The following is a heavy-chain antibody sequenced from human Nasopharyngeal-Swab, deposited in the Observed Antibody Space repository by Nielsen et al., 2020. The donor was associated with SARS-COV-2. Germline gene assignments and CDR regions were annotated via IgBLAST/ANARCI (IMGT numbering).Heavy chain of an antibody. CDR2: INTTDGST. J-gene: IGHJ6*02. Sequence: WLRQAPGQGLEWMGIINTTDGSTSYAQKFEGRVTMTRVTSTSTVYMELNSLRSEDTAVYYCARVLPFRITGTSGMDVWGQGTTVTVSS. CDR3: ARVLPFRITGTSGMDV. D-gene: IGHD1-7*01. V-gene: IGHV1-46*01.